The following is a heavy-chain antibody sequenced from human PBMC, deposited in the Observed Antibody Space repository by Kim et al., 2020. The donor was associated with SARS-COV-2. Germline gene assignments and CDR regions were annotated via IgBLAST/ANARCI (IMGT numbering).Heavy chain of an antibody. CDR1: GGSFSGYY. V-gene: IGHV4-34*01. Sequence: SETLSLTCAVYGGSFSGYYWSWIRQPPGKGLEWIGEINHSGSTNYNPSLKSRVTISVDTSKNQFSLKLSSVTAADTAVYYCARGRPSITMVRGVARFDYWGQGTLVTVSS. J-gene: IGHJ4*02. CDR2: INHSGST. CDR3: ARGRPSITMVRGVARFDY. D-gene: IGHD3-10*01.